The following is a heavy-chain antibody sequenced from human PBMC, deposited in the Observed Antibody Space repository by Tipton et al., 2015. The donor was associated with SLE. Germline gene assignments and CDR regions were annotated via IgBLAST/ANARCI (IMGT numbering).Heavy chain of an antibody. CDR2: IYYSGST. D-gene: IGHD3-3*01. CDR1: GGSISSSSYY. V-gene: IGHV4-39*07. CDR3: ARHRRDDFWNVQWYYFDY. Sequence: LRLSCTVSGGSISSSSYYWGWIRQPPGKGLEWIGSIYYSGSTYYNPSLKSRVTISVDTSKNQFSLKLSSVTAADTAVYYCARHRRDDFWNVQWYYFDYWGQGALVTVSS. J-gene: IGHJ4*02.